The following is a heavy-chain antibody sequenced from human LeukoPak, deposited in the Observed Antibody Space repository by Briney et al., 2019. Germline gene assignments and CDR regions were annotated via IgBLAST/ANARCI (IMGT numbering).Heavy chain of an antibody. CDR1: GFTFSTYW. V-gene: IGHV3-74*01. CDR2: IYSDGSST. D-gene: IGHD4-17*01. CDR3: AMSTVTTSWYFDL. J-gene: IGHJ2*01. Sequence: PGGSLRLSCAASGFTFSTYWMHWVRQAPGKGLVWVSRIYSDGSSTSYADSVKGRFTISRDNAKNTLFLQMNSLRAEDTAVYYCAMSTVTTSWYFDLWGRGTLVTVSS.